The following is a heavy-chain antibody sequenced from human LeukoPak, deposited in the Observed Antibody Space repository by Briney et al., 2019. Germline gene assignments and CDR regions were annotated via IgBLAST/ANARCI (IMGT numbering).Heavy chain of an antibody. V-gene: IGHV4-30-4*08. J-gene: IGHJ5*02. D-gene: IGHD3-22*01. CDR3: ARSRYDSSGHNWFDP. CDR2: IYSSGST. CDR1: GGSISSSSYY. Sequence: PSETLSLTCTVSGGSISSSSYYWGWIRQPPGKGLEWIGYIYSSGSTHYNPSLKSRVTISVETSKNQFSLRLSSVTAADTAVYYCARSRYDSSGHNWFDPWGQGTQVTVSS.